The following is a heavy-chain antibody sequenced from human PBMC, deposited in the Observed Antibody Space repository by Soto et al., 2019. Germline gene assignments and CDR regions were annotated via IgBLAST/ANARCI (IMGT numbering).Heavy chain of an antibody. J-gene: IGHJ6*02. CDR1: GFTFSNYV. CDR3: ARAGCDGGSCYTLVGLRYGMDV. Sequence: QVQLVESGGGVVQPGRSLRLSCAASGFTFSNYVMHWVRQAPGKGLEWVAIISYDGNNKYYADSVKGRFTISRDNSKNPLYLQMNSLRAEDTAVYYCARAGCDGGSCYTLVGLRYGMDVWGQGTTVTVSS. CDR2: ISYDGNNK. V-gene: IGHV3-30-3*01. D-gene: IGHD2-15*01.